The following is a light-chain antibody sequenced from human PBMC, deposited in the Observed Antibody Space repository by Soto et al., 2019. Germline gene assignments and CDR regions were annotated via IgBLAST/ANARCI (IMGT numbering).Light chain of an antibody. V-gene: IGKV3D-15*01. J-gene: IGKJ5*01. CDR1: QSVGSS. Sequence: EIVMTQSPATLSVSPGDRATLSCRASQSVGSSLAWYQQKPGQAPRLLIYGASNRASGIPDRFSGSGSGTDFTLTISRLEPEDFAVYYCQQYNNWPPSITFGQGTRLEIK. CDR3: QQYNNWPPSIT. CDR2: GAS.